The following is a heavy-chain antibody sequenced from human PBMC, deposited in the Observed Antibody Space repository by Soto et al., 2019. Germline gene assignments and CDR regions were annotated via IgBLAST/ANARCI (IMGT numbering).Heavy chain of an antibody. Sequence: QVQLVQSGAEVKKPGASVKVSCKASGYTFTSYDINWVRQATGQGLEWMGWMNPNSGNTGYAPKLQGRVTMTRNTSISTAYMERSSLRSEDTAVYYCARGGGQLLFLGWLTLDYYYCMDVWGQGTTVTVSS. J-gene: IGHJ6*02. CDR2: MNPNSGNT. CDR3: ARGGGQLLFLGWLTLDYYYCMDV. V-gene: IGHV1-8*01. D-gene: IGHD3-3*01. CDR1: GYTFTSYD.